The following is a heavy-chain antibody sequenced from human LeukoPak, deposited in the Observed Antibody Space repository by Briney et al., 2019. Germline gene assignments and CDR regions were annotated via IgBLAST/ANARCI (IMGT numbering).Heavy chain of an antibody. CDR3: AKGSPRIYYYDSSGYYFDY. Sequence: PGGSLRLSCAASGFIFSSYSMNWVRQAPGKGLEWVAVISYAGSNKFYADSVKGRFTISRDNSKNTLYLQMNSLRAEDTAVYYCAKGSPRIYYYDSSGYYFDYWGQGTLVTVSS. D-gene: IGHD3-22*01. J-gene: IGHJ4*02. V-gene: IGHV3-30*18. CDR1: GFIFSSYS. CDR2: ISYAGSNK.